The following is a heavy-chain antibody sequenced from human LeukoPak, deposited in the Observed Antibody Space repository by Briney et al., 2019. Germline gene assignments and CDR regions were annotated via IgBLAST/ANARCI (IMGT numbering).Heavy chain of an antibody. J-gene: IGHJ4*02. CDR1: GFTFTRYG. D-gene: IGHD3-3*01. Sequence: ASVKVSCKTSGFTFTRYGITWVRQAPGQGLEWMGWISAYNGNTNYAQKLQGRVTMTTDTSTSTAYMELRSLRSDDTAVYYCARAREIFGVVMSDFDYWGQGTLVTVSS. CDR3: ARAREIFGVVMSDFDY. CDR2: ISAYNGNT. V-gene: IGHV1-18*01.